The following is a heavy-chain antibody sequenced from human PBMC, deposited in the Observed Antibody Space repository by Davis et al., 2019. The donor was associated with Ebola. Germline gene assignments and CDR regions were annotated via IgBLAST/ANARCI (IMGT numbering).Heavy chain of an antibody. D-gene: IGHD4-17*01. CDR1: GFTFSSYA. Sequence: GESLKISCAASGFTFSSYAMHWVRQAPGKGLEYVSAISSNGGSTYYADSVKGRFTISRDNSKNTLYLQMGSLRAEDMAVYYCARGTVTTDYWGQGTLVTVSS. CDR2: ISSNGGST. CDR3: ARGTVTTDY. J-gene: IGHJ4*02. V-gene: IGHV3-64*02.